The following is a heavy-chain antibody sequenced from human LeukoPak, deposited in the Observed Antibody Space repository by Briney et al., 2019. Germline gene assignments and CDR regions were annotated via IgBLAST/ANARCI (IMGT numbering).Heavy chain of an antibody. CDR2: ITGDGEYT. D-gene: IGHD2-15*01. Sequence: GGSLRLSCAASGFTFSSYAMAWVRQSPGKGREWGSCITGDGEYTYHTDSVKGRFTISRDNSKNTLYVQMNSLRAEDTAVYYCAKGTLGSCSGGSCYPLDYWGQGTLVTVSS. V-gene: IGHV3-23*01. CDR1: GFTFSSYA. CDR3: AKGTLGSCSGGSCYPLDY. J-gene: IGHJ4*02.